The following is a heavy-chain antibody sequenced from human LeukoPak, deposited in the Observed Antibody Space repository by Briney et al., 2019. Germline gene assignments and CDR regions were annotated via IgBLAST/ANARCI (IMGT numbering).Heavy chain of an antibody. CDR1: GYSFTSHW. CDR2: IYPGDSDT. D-gene: IGHD2-2*01. CDR3: ARLESDVRGGYCDSTSCRPFDY. V-gene: IGHV5-51*01. J-gene: IGHJ4*02. Sequence: GESLKISCKTSGYSFTSHWIAWVRQMPGKGLEWMGIIYPGDSDTRYSPSFQGQVTVAADKSISTAYLQWYSLKASDTAMYYCARLESDVRGGYCDSTSCRPFDYWGQGTQVTVSS.